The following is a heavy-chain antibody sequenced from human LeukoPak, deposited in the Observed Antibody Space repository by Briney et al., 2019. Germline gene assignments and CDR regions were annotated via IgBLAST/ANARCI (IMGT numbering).Heavy chain of an antibody. Sequence: SETLSLTCTVSGGPISSGDYYWSWIRQPPGKGLEWIGYIYYSGSTYYNPSLKSRVTISADTSKNQFSLKLSSVTAADTAVYYCARAHYDSSWYEWGVGYYFDFWGQGTLVTVSS. V-gene: IGHV4-30-4*01. CDR3: ARAHYDSSWYEWGVGYYFDF. CDR2: IYYSGST. D-gene: IGHD6-13*01. CDR1: GGPISSGDYY. J-gene: IGHJ4*02.